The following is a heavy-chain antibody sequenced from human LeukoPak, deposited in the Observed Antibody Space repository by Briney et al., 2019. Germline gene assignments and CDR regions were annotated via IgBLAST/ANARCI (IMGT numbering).Heavy chain of an antibody. CDR3: ARLGQLDGGSWFDP. V-gene: IGHV1-18*04. Sequence: ASVKVSCKASGYTFTSYYMHWVRQAPGQGLEWMGWISAYNGNTNYAQKLQGRVTMTTDTSTSTAYMELRSLRSDDTAVYYCARLGQLDGGSWFDPWGQGTLVTVSS. D-gene: IGHD6-13*01. CDR2: ISAYNGNT. CDR1: GYTFTSYY. J-gene: IGHJ5*02.